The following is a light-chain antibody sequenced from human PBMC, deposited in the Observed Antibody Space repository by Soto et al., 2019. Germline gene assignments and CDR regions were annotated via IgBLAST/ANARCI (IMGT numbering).Light chain of an antibody. V-gene: IGKV1-13*02. Sequence: AIQLTQSPSSLSASMGDRVTITCRASQGIINYLAWYQLKPGAAPALLIYDASTLESGVPSRFSGSRSGADFTLTISSLQPEDFATYYCQNFRSSAISFGGGTKVEIK. CDR1: QGIINY. CDR2: DAS. J-gene: IGKJ4*01. CDR3: QNFRSSAIS.